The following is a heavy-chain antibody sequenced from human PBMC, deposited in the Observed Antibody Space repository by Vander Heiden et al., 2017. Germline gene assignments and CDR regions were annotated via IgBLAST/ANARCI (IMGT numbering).Heavy chain of an antibody. D-gene: IGHD1-26*01. Sequence: TNYAQKLQGRVTMTTDTSTSTAYMELRSLRSDDTAVYYCARDLGWKLPYYFDYWSQGTLVTVSS. J-gene: IGHJ4*02. CDR2: T. V-gene: IGHV1-18*01. CDR3: ARDLGWKLPYYFDY.